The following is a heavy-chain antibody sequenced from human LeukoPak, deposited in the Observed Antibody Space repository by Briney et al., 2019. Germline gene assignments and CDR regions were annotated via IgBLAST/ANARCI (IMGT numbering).Heavy chain of an antibody. CDR3: ARIRFRYIIFDL. CDR1: GGSISSDDYY. CDR2: IYYSGSA. J-gene: IGHJ4*02. V-gene: IGHV4-30-4*01. D-gene: IGHD3-3*01. Sequence: SETLSLTCTVSGGSISSDDYYWGWIRQSPGKGLEWIGYIYYSGSAYYSPSLESRVAISVDTSKNQFSLNLRSVTAGDTAVYYCARIRFRYIIFDLWGQGTLVTVSS.